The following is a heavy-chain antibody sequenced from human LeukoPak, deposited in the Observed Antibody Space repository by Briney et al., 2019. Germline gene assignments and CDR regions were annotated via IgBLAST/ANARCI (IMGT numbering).Heavy chain of an antibody. CDR2: VNRDGSET. Sequence: GGSLRLSCAASGFALSSHWMTWVRQVPGRGPEWVANVNRDGSETYYLDSVKGRFTISKDNAMNSLYLQMNSLRAEDTALYHCARNNGMDVWGQGTTVIVSS. CDR1: GFALSSHW. V-gene: IGHV3-7*03. J-gene: IGHJ6*02. CDR3: ARNNGMDV.